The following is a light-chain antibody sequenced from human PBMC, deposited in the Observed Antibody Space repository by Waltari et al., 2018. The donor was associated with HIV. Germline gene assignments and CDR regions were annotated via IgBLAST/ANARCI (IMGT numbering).Light chain of an antibody. V-gene: IGKV4-1*01. CDR2: WAS. J-gene: IGKJ4*01. CDR3: QQYYTIPLT. Sequence: DIVMTQSPDSLAVSLGERATLNCNSSQGLFYSSNNKNYLAWYQQKPRQPPKLLIYWASTRESGVPERFRGSGSGTDFTLTISSLQAEDVAVYYCQQYYTIPLTFGGGTKVEIK. CDR1: QGLFYSSNNKNY.